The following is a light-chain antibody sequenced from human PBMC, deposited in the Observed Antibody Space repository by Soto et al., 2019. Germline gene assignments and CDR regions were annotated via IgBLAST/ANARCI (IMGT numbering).Light chain of an antibody. CDR1: QSVSNY. CDR3: QQRSNWPRLT. J-gene: IGKJ4*01. CDR2: DAS. V-gene: IGKV3-11*01. Sequence: EIVLTQSPATLSLSPGERATLSCRASQSVSNYLAWYQQKPGQSPRLLIYDASNQATGIPARFSGNGSGTDFTLTISSLEPEDFTVYYCQQRSNWPRLTFGGGTKVEIK.